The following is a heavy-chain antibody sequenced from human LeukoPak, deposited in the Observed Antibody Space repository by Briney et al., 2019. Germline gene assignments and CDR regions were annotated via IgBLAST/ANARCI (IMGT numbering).Heavy chain of an antibody. CDR3: AGSAGIAAAGTSPLFDY. Sequence: PSETLSLTCAVYGGSFSGYYWSWIRQPPGKGLEWIGEINHSGSTNYNPSLKSRVTISVDTSKNQFSLKLSSVTAADTAVYYCAGSAGIAAAGTSPLFDYWGQGTLVTVSS. J-gene: IGHJ4*02. CDR1: GGSFSGYY. V-gene: IGHV4-34*01. D-gene: IGHD6-13*01. CDR2: INHSGST.